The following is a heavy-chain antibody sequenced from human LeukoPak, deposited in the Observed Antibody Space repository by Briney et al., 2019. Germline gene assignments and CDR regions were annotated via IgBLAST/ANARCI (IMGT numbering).Heavy chain of an antibody. CDR1: GFTVSSNY. CDR3: ARMSIAGEFDY. V-gene: IGHV3-53*01. D-gene: IGHD1-14*01. Sequence: GGSLRLSCAASGFTVSSNYMGWVRQAPGKGLEWASVIYSGGSTYYADSVKGRFTISRDNSKNTLYLQMNSLRAEDTAVYYCARMSIAGEFDYWGQGTLVTVSS. J-gene: IGHJ4*02. CDR2: IYSGGST.